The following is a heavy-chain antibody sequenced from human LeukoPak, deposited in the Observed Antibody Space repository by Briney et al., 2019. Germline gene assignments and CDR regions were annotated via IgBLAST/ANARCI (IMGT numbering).Heavy chain of an antibody. CDR2: INHSGST. CDR1: GGSLSNFY. J-gene: IGHJ6*02. Sequence: PSETLSLTCTVSGGSLSNFYWSWIRQPPGKGLEWIGEINHSGSTNYNPSLKSRVTISVDTSKNQFSLKLSSVTAADTAVYYCARGAAAAGTGGFYYYGMDVWGQGTTVTVSS. D-gene: IGHD6-13*01. CDR3: ARGAAAAGTGGFYYYGMDV. V-gene: IGHV4-34*01.